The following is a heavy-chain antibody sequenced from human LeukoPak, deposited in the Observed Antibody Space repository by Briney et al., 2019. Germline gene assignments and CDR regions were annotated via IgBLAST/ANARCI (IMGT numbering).Heavy chain of an antibody. CDR3: AKGPKRIAAAGPDFDY. CDR2: TYYRSKWYN. J-gene: IGHJ4*02. Sequence: SQTLSLTCAISGDSVSSNSAAWNWIRQSPSRGLEWLGRTYYRSKWYNDYAVSVKSRITINPDTSKNQFSLQLNSVTPEDTAVYYCAKGPKRIAAAGPDFDYWGQGTLVTVSS. CDR1: GDSVSSNSAA. D-gene: IGHD6-13*01. V-gene: IGHV6-1*01.